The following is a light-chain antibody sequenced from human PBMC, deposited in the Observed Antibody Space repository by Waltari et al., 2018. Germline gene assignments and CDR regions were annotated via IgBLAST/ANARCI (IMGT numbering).Light chain of an antibody. V-gene: IGLV2-14*01. CDR2: DLT. CDR1: NSAIGSYRY. CDR3: SSYTGRGTVI. Sequence: QSVLTPPAPVSGSPGQPITTPCTGTNSAIGSYRYVSWYQQYPGNAPTLIIYDLTGRPSGVSTRFSGSKSGNTASLTISGLQADDEADYFCSSYTGRGTVIFGRGTMVTVL. J-gene: IGLJ2*01.